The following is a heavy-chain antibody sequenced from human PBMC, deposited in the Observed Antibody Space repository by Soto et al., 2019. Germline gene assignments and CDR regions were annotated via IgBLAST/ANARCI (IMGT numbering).Heavy chain of an antibody. D-gene: IGHD2-8*02. V-gene: IGHV4-39*07. CDR3: ARDKITGLFDY. Sequence: SETLSLTCTVSGGSISSRGYYWTWIRQPPGTGLEWIGEINHSGSTNYNPSLKSRVTISVDTSKNQSSLKLTSVTAADTAVYYCARDKITGLFDYWGQGTLVTVSS. CDR1: GGSISSRGYY. J-gene: IGHJ4*02. CDR2: INHSGST.